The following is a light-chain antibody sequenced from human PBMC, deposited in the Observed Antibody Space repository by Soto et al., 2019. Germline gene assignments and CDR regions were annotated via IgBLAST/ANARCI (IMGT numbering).Light chain of an antibody. Sequence: EVVMTQSPATLSVSPGERATLSCRASESVSSNLAWYQQKPGQAPRLLIYGASTRATGIPARFGGSGSGTEFTLTISSLQSEDFAVYYCQQYDTWPPAYTFGQGTKLEIK. CDR2: GAS. J-gene: IGKJ2*01. CDR3: QQYDTWPPAYT. V-gene: IGKV3-15*01. CDR1: ESVSSN.